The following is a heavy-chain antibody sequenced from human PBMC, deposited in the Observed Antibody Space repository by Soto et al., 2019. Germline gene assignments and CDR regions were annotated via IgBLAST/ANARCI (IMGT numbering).Heavy chain of an antibody. V-gene: IGHV4-59*01. Sequence: QVQLQESGPGLVKPSETLSLTCTVSGGSISSYYWSWIRQPPGKGLEWIGYIYYSGSTNYNPSLKSRVTISVDTSKNQFSLKLSSVTAADTAVYYCARDYGDYFDYWGQGTPVTVSS. CDR3: ARDYGDYFDY. CDR1: GGSISSYY. J-gene: IGHJ4*02. D-gene: IGHD4-17*01. CDR2: IYYSGST.